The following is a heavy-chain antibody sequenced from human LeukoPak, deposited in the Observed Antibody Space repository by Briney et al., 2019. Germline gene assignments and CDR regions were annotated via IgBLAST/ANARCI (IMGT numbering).Heavy chain of an antibody. CDR3: AKHSGSYSGGLPIDY. CDR1: GFTFSSYA. V-gene: IGHV3-23*01. Sequence: GGSLRLSCAASGFTFSSYAMSWVGQAPGKGLEWVSAISGSGGSTYYADSVKGRFTISRENSKNTLYLQMNSLRAEDTAVYYCAKHSGSYSGGLPIDYWGQGTLVTVSS. J-gene: IGHJ4*02. D-gene: IGHD1-26*01. CDR2: ISGSGGST.